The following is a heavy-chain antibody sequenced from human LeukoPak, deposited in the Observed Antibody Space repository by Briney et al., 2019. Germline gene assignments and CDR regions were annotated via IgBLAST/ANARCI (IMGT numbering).Heavy chain of an antibody. V-gene: IGHV3-11*06. D-gene: IGHD3-22*01. J-gene: IGHJ1*01. CDR1: GFSFSDYY. Sequence: PGGSLRLSCAASGFSFSDYYMSWIRQTPEEGLEWLSYISSSSDYKNYADSLKGRFTISRDNAKNSVYLQMNSLRAEDTAVYYCARQGLYDSSDSWTFQHWGQGTLVTVSS. CDR3: ARQGLYDSSDSWTFQH. CDR2: ISSSSDYK.